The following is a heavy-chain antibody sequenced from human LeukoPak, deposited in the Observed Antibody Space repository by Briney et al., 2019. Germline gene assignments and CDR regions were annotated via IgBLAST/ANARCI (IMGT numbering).Heavy chain of an antibody. CDR3: AKDLGLALLRGYSYGLDY. CDR1: GFTFSSYG. J-gene: IGHJ4*02. Sequence: GGSLRLSCAASGFTFSSYGMHWVRQAPGKGLEWVAGISYDGSNKYYADSVKGRFTISRDNSKNTLYLQMNSLRAEDTAVYYCAKDLGLALLRGYSYGLDYWGQGTLVTVSS. CDR2: ISYDGSNK. V-gene: IGHV3-30*18. D-gene: IGHD5-18*01.